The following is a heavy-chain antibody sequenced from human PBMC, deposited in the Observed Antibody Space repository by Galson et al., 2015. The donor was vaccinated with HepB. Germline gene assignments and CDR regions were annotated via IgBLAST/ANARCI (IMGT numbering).Heavy chain of an antibody. CDR3: ARDLSGSYWAPYYFDY. CDR2: ISAYNGNT. Sequence: SVKVSCKASGYTFTSYGISWVRQAPGQGLEWMGWISAYNGNTNYAQKLQGRVTMTTGTSTSTAYMELRSLRSDDTAVYYCARDLSGSYWAPYYFDYWGQGTLVTVSS. CDR1: GYTFTSYG. J-gene: IGHJ4*02. D-gene: IGHD1-26*01. V-gene: IGHV1-18*01.